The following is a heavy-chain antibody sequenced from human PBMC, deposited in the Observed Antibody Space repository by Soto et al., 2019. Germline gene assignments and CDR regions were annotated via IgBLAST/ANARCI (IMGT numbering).Heavy chain of an antibody. CDR3: ARGRYRTNGVCYRVEDYYYYYGKDV. J-gene: IGHJ6*02. CDR1: GGSFSGYY. D-gene: IGHD2-8*01. V-gene: IGHV4-34*01. Sequence: QVQLQQWGAGLLKPSETLSLTCAVYGGSFSGYYWSWIRQPPGKGLEWIGEINHSGSTNYNPSLKSRVTISVDTSKNQFSLKLSSVTAADTAVYYCARGRYRTNGVCYRVEDYYYYYGKDVWDQGTTVTVSS. CDR2: INHSGST.